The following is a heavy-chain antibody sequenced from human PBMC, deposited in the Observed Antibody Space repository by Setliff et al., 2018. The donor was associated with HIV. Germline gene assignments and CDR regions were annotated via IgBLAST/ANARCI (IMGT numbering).Heavy chain of an antibody. CDR1: GFAFGNYA. V-gene: IGHV3-30*04. CDR2: VSYDGTNT. J-gene: IGHJ6*03. D-gene: IGHD4-17*01. CDR3: AKGGDDYYYYFMDV. Sequence: PGGSLRLSCAASGFAFGNYAMHWVRQAPGEGLEWVAIVSYDGTNTYCADSVEGRFTISRDNSENTLYLQMNSLRPEDTAVYYCAKGGDDYYYYFMDVWGKGTTVTVSS.